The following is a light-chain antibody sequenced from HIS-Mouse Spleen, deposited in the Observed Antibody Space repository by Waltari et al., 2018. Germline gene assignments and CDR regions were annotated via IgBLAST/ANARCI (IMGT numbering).Light chain of an antibody. CDR2: KDS. CDR1: ALPKHY. Sequence: SYELTQPPSVSVSPGQTARITSSGAALPKHYAYWYQQKPGQAPVLVIYKDSERPSGIPERFSGSSSGTTVTLTISGVQAEDEADYYCQSADSSGTYHVVFGGGTKLTVL. V-gene: IGLV3-25*03. J-gene: IGLJ2*01. CDR3: QSADSSGTYHVV.